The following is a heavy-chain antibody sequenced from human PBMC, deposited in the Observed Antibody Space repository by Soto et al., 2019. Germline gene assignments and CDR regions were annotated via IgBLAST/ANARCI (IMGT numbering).Heavy chain of an antibody. CDR3: ARDGWQGVDV. CDR1: GGSITSTSYF. V-gene: IGHV4-30-4*01. CDR2: VHTTGTT. Sequence: SETLSLTCTVSGGSITSTSYFWSWIRQPPGEGLEWIGYVHTTGTTYYNTSLRSRVFISMDTSKSQFSLTVGSVTAADTAVYYCARDGWQGVDVWGQGTTVTVSS. J-gene: IGHJ6*02. D-gene: IGHD2-15*01.